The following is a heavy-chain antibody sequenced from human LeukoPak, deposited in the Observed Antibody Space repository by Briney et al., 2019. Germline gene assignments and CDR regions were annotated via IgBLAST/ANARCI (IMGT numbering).Heavy chain of an antibody. D-gene: IGHD3-10*01. V-gene: IGHV4-59*01. J-gene: IGHJ5*02. CDR2: IYYSGST. Sequence: SETLSLTCAVYGGSFSGYYWSWIRQPPGKGLEWIGYIYYSGSTNYNPSLKSRVTISVDTSKNQFSLKLSSVTAADTAVYYCARAPGYYGSGNWFDPWGQGTLVTVSS. CDR3: ARAPGYYGSGNWFDP. CDR1: GGSFSGYY.